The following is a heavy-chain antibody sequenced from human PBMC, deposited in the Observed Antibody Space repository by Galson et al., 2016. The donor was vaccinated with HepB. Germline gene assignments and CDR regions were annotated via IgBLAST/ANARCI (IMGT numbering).Heavy chain of an antibody. J-gene: IGHJ1*01. D-gene: IGHD4-23*01. CDR3: AKPATVVTKEEYFQH. CDR2: ISSSGGYT. Sequence: SLRLSCAASGFTFSSYAMTWVRQAPGKGLEWVSAISSSGGYTYFADSVKGRFTISRDNSKNPLYLQMNSLRAEDTAVYYCAKPATVVTKEEYFQHWGQGTLVTVSS. CDR1: GFTFSSYA. V-gene: IGHV3-23*01.